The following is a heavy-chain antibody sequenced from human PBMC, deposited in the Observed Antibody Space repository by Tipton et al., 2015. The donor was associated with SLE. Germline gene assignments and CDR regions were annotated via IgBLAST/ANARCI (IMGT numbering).Heavy chain of an antibody. CDR1: GYSISSGHF. CDR3: ARGKGNSSGWGHYYFYGMDV. D-gene: IGHD6-19*01. CDR2: IFHSGST. J-gene: IGHJ6*02. V-gene: IGHV4-38-2*02. Sequence: LRLSCTVSGYSISSGHFWGWIRQPPGKGLEWMGTIFHSGSTYYSPSLKSRLTMSVDTSRNQFSLRLSSVTAADSAVYYCARGKGNSSGWGHYYFYGMDVWGQGTTVTVSS.